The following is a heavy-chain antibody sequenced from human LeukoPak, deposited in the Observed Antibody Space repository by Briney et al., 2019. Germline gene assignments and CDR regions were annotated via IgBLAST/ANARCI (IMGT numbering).Heavy chain of an antibody. CDR2: ISAYNGNT. D-gene: IGHD3-22*01. J-gene: IGHJ6*03. V-gene: IGHV1-18*01. CDR1: GYTFTSYG. CDR3: ASGYYYDSSGYYGKGYYYYYMDV. Sequence: ASVKVSCKASGYTFTSYGISWVRQAPGQGLEWMGWISAYNGNTHYAQKRQGRVTMTTDTSTSTAYMELSSLRSEDTAVYYCASGYYYDSSGYYGKGYYYYYMDVWGKGTTVTVSS.